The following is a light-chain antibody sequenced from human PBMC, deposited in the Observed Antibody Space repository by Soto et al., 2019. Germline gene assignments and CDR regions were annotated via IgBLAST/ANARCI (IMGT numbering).Light chain of an antibody. CDR1: QSISTY. Sequence: DIQMTQSPASLSASVVYRVTSTFRASQSISTYLHWYQQKPGTAPKLLIYATSNLQSGVPSRFSGSGSGTDFTLTINSLQPEDSATYYCQQAYSTPWTFGQGTKVDIK. CDR3: QQAYSTPWT. V-gene: IGKV1-39*01. CDR2: ATS. J-gene: IGKJ1*01.